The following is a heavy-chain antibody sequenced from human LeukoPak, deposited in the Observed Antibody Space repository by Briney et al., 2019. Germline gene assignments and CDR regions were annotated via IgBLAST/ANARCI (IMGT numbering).Heavy chain of an antibody. Sequence: PGRSLRLSCAASGFTFSSYGMHWVRQAPGKGLEWVAVISYDGSDKYYADSVKGRFTISRDNSKNTLYLQMNSLRAEDTAVYYCARENYNALDVWGQGTTVTVSS. CDR3: ARENYNALDV. CDR2: ISYDGSDK. V-gene: IGHV3-30*03. D-gene: IGHD1-1*01. CDR1: GFTFSSYG. J-gene: IGHJ6*02.